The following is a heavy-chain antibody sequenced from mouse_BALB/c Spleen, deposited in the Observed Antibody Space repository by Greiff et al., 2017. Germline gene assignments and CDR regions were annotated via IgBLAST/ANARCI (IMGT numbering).Heavy chain of an antibody. Sequence: QVHVKQSGPELVKPGALVKISCKASGYTFTSYDINWVKQRPGKGLEWIGWIYPGDGSTKYNEKFKGKATLTADKSSSTAYMQLSSLTSENSAVYVCARSRTTVVDAMDYWGQGTSVTVSS. CDR2: IYPGDGST. J-gene: IGHJ4*01. D-gene: IGHD1-1*01. V-gene: IGHV1S56*01. CDR3: ARSRTTVVDAMDY. CDR1: GYTFTSYD.